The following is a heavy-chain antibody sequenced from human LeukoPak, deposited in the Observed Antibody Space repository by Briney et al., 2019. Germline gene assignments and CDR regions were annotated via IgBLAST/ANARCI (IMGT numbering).Heavy chain of an antibody. V-gene: IGHV4-34*01. D-gene: IGHD4-17*01. CDR3: ASYLDGVDY. CDR1: GGSFSGYY. CDR2: INHSGST. J-gene: IGHJ4*02. Sequence: SETLSLTCAVYGGSFSGYYWSWIRQPPGKGLEWIGEINHSGSTNYNPSLESRVTISVDTSKNQFSLKLSSVTAADTAVYYCASYLDGVDYWGQGTLITVSS.